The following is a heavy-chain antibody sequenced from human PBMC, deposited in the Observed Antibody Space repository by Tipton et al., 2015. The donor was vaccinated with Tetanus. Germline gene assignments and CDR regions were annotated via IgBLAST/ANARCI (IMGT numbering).Heavy chain of an antibody. Sequence: SLRLSCVASGFTSSSHYMHWVRRVPGKGPVWVSRINTDGRRTHYADSVKGRFTISRDSAKNTLYLQMNSLRPDDTSIYYCARRSLTNYGLDVWGQGTTVTVSS. V-gene: IGHV3-74*01. CDR2: INTDGRRT. D-gene: IGHD1/OR15-1a*01. CDR1: GFTSSSHY. CDR3: ARRSLTNYGLDV. J-gene: IGHJ6*02.